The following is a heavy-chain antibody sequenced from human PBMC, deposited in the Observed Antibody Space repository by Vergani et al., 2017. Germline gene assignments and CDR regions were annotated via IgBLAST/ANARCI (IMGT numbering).Heavy chain of an antibody. D-gene: IGHD2-15*01. Sequence: QAQLVQSGAEVKKPGASVKVSCKTSGYVFSDFGFSWVRQAPGQGLEWMGWISAFTGDTNYAQKFQGRVTMTTDRSTSTAYMELRSLSSDDTAVYYCALCGGNCYSGFDDWGQGTLVTVSS. CDR3: ALCGGNCYSGFDD. J-gene: IGHJ4*02. CDR2: ISAFTGDT. V-gene: IGHV1-18*01. CDR1: GYVFSDFG.